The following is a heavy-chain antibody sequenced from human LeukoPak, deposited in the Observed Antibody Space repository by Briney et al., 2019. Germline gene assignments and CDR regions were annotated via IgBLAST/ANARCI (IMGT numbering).Heavy chain of an antibody. D-gene: IGHD4-17*01. Sequence: PGGSLRLSCAASGFTFSDYYMSWIRQAPGKGLEWVSYISSSSYTNYADSVKGRFTISRDNAKNSLYLQMNSLRAEDTAVYYCARDLADGDYEGWFDPWGQGTLVTVSS. CDR1: GFTFSDYY. CDR3: ARDLADGDYEGWFDP. V-gene: IGHV3-11*05. J-gene: IGHJ5*02. CDR2: ISSSSYT.